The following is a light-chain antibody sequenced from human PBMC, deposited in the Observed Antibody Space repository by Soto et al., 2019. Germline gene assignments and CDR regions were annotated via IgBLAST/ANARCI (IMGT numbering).Light chain of an antibody. CDR3: QQSYSNPRT. J-gene: IGKJ1*01. V-gene: IGKV3-15*01. Sequence: EIVMTQSPATLSVSPGERATLSCRASQSVSSNLAWYQQKPGQAPRLLIYAATTLQSGVPSRFSGSGSGTDFTLTISSLQPEDFATYYCQQSYSNPRTFGQGTKVEIK. CDR2: AAT. CDR1: QSVSSN.